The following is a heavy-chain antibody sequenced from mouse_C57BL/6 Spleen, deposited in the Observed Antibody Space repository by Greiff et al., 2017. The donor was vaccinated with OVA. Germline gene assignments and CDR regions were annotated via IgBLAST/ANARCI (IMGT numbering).Heavy chain of an antibody. CDR1: GYTFTSYW. CDR3: ARKGRGWYAY. V-gene: IGHV1-52*01. J-gene: IGHJ3*01. CDR2: NDPSDSEP. Sequence: QVQLQQPGAELVRPGSSVKLSCKASGYTFTSYWMHWVKQRPIQGLEWIGNNDPSDSEPHYNQKFKDKATLSVEKSSSTAYMQLSSLTSEDAAVYYCARKGRGWYAYWGQGTLVTVSA.